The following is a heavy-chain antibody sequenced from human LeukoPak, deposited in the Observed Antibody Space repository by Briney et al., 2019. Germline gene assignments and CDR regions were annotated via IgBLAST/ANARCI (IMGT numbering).Heavy chain of an antibody. CDR3: ARAPRDSSNYYMRYFDY. CDR2: IHHSGST. CDR1: GYSISTDNY. D-gene: IGHD3-22*01. V-gene: IGHV4-38-2*01. J-gene: IGHJ4*02. Sequence: PSETLSLTCAVPGYSISTDNYWGWIRQPPGKGLEWIGSIHHSGSTYYNPSLKGRVTTSVDTSKNQFSLKLNSVTAADTAAYFCARAPRDSSNYYMRYFDYWGQGTLVTVSS.